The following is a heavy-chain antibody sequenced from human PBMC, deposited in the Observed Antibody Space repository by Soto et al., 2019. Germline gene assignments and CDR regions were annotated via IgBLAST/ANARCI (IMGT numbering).Heavy chain of an antibody. CDR3: TRSGLTTVVTRLDY. Sequence: NPGGSLRLSCTASGFTFGYYAMSWFRQAPGKGLEWVGFIRSKAYGGTTEYAASVKGRFTISRDDSKSIAYLQMNSLKTEDTAVYYCTRSGLTTVVTRLDYWGQGTLVTVSS. CDR1: GFTFGYYA. CDR2: IRSKAYGGTT. J-gene: IGHJ4*02. D-gene: IGHD4-17*01. V-gene: IGHV3-49*05.